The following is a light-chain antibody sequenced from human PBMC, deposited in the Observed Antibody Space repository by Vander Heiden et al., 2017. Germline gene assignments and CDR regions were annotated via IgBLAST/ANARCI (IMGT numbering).Light chain of an antibody. CDR2: RDN. Sequence: SYELTQAPSVSVSPGQTANITCSGHKLGDKFASWYQQKPGQSPLLVVYRDNERTSGIPERFSGSNSGNTATLTISGAQAMGEAYYFCQAWDRNTVVFGGGTKLTVL. J-gene: IGLJ2*01. V-gene: IGLV3-1*01. CDR3: QAWDRNTVV. CDR1: KLGDKF.